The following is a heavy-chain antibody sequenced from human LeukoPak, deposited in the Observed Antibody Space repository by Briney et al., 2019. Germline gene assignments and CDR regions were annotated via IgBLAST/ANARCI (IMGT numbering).Heavy chain of an antibody. CDR1: GYTLTELS. CDR2: FDPEDGET. J-gene: IGHJ5*02. V-gene: IGHV1-24*01. Sequence: TSVKVSCKVSGYTLTELSMHWERQAPGKGLEWMGGFDPEDGETIYAQKFQGRVTMTEDTSTDTAYMELSSLRSEDTAVYYCARVYSGYEIAFRWFDPWGQGTLVTVSS. D-gene: IGHD5-12*01. CDR3: ARVYSGYEIAFRWFDP.